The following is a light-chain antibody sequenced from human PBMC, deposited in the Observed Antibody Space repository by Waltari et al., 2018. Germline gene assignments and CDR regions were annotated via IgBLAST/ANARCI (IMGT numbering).Light chain of an antibody. CDR3: QKYNSALQVT. CDR2: AAS. J-gene: IGKJ2*01. Sequence: DIQMTQSPSSLSASVGDRVTITCRASQGISNYLAWYQQKPGKVPKLLIYAASTLQSGVPSRFSGSGSGTDFTLTISSLQPEDVATYYCQKYNSALQVTFGQGTKLENK. CDR1: QGISNY. V-gene: IGKV1-27*01.